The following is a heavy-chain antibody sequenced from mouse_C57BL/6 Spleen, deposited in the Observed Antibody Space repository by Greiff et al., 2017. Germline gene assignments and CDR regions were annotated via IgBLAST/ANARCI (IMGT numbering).Heavy chain of an antibody. Sequence: VQLQQPGAELVKPGASVKVSCKASGYTFTSYWMHWVKQRPGQGLEWIGRMHPSDSDTNYNQKFKGKATLTVDKSSMTAYMQLSILTSEDSAVYYCAIWSRVDYWGQGTTLTVSS. J-gene: IGHJ2*01. CDR1: GYTFTSYW. CDR3: AIWSRVDY. CDR2: MHPSDSDT. V-gene: IGHV1-74*01.